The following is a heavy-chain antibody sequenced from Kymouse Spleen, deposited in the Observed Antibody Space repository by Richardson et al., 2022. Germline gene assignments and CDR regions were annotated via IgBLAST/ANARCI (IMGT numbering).Heavy chain of an antibody. D-gene: IGHD4-17*01. CDR1: GGSISSSSYY. CDR2: IYYSGST. Sequence: QLQLQESGPGLVKPSETLSLTCTVSGGSISSSSYYWGWIRQPPGKGLEWIGSIYYSGSTYYNPSLKSRVTISVDTSKNQFSLKLSSVTAADTAVYYCARHLLR*LFFDYWGQGTLVTVSS. V-gene: IGHV4-39*01. CDR3: ARHLLR*LFFDY. J-gene: IGHJ4*02.